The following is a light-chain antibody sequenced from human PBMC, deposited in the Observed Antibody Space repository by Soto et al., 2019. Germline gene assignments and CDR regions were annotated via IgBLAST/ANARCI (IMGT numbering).Light chain of an antibody. CDR1: QSVSNNF. Sequence: EVVLTQSPATLSLSPGERVTLSCRASQSVSNNFLAWYQQRPGQAPRLLISDASTRAPGTPDRFIGSGSGTEFTLSISSLEPEDFAVYYCQQFGGSPMYTFGQGTKLEIK. V-gene: IGKV3-20*01. J-gene: IGKJ2*01. CDR3: QQFGGSPMYT. CDR2: DAS.